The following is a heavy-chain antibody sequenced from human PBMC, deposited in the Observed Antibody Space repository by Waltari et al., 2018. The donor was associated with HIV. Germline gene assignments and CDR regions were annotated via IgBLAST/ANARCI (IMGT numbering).Heavy chain of an antibody. D-gene: IGHD6-19*01. V-gene: IGHV1-3*01. CDR2: INPGDGRT. CDR3: ARTPPTTWLVHFDY. J-gene: IGHJ4*02. Sequence: QVQLVQSGAEVKKPGASVTISCKTSGYTFTDYSIHWVRQAPGQSLEWVGWINPGDGRTKYSQRFQDRVTITRDTSAGAAYMEVRSLKSEDTAIYYCARTPPTTWLVHFDYWGQGAPVTVSS. CDR1: GYTFTDYS.